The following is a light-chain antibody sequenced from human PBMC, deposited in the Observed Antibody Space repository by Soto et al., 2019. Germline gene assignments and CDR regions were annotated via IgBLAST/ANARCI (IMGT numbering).Light chain of an antibody. J-gene: IGLJ1*01. V-gene: IGLV1-47*01. Sequence: QSVLTQPPSASGTPGQRVTISCSGSSSNIGSNYVYWYQHLTGTAPKLLIYRNNQRPSGVPDRFSGSKSGTSASLAISGLRSEDEADYYCATWDASLSNYVFGTGTKLTFL. CDR2: RNN. CDR1: SSNIGSNY. CDR3: ATWDASLSNYV.